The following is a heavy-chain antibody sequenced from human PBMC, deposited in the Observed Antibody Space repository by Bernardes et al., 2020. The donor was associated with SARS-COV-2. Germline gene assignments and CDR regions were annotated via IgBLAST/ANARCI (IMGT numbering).Heavy chain of an antibody. CDR2: ISGSGGST. V-gene: IGHV3-23*01. CDR3: AKQLVVVAATPIDY. CDR1: GFTFSSYA. D-gene: IGHD2-15*01. J-gene: IGHJ4*02. Sequence: GALRLSCAASGFTFSSYAMTWVRQAPGKGLEWVSAISGSGGSTYYADSVKGRFTISRDNSKNTLYLQMNSLRAEDTAVYYCAKQLVVVAATPIDYWGQGTLVTVSS.